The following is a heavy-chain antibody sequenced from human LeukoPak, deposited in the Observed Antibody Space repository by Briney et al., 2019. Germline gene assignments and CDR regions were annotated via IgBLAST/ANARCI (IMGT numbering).Heavy chain of an antibody. Sequence: ASVRASCEASGYTFTRYYIHWVGQAPGHGLEWWGVINPSGGTTVYAHNFQGSVITTRDTSTSTVHTDLSTLRPEHAAVYYCAREPRPVGATSFGYYFAYWGQGTLVTVSS. CDR3: AREPRPVGATSFGYYFAY. D-gene: IGHD1-26*01. CDR2: INPSGGTT. J-gene: IGHJ4*02. V-gene: IGHV1-46*01. CDR1: GYTFTRYY.